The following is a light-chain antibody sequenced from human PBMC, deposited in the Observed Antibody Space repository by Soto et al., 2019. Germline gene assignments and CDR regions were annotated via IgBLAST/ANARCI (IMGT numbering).Light chain of an antibody. CDR1: SSNIGSKT. CDR3: AAWDASLNGYV. CDR2: NSY. Sequence: QSVLTQPPSASGTPGQRVTISCFGSSSNIGSKTVNWYQQLPGTVPKLLIYNSYQRPSGVPDRFSGSKSGTSASLAISGLQSEDEADYYCAAWDASLNGYVFGAGTKLTVL. V-gene: IGLV1-44*01. J-gene: IGLJ1*01.